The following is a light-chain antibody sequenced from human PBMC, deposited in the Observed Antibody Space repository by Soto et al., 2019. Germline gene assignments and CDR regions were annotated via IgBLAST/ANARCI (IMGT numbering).Light chain of an antibody. Sequence: QSVLAQPPSASGSPGQSVTISCTGTSSDVGGYNYVSWYQHHPGKAPKLMIYEVSKRPSGVPDRFSGSKSGNTAPLTVSGLRAEDEADYYCSSYAGGATYVFGTGTKVTVL. CDR1: SSDVGGYNY. J-gene: IGLJ1*01. V-gene: IGLV2-8*01. CDR3: SSYAGGATYV. CDR2: EVS.